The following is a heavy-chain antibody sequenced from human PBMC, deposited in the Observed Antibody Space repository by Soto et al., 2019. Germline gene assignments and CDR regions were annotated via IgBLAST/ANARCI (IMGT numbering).Heavy chain of an antibody. Sequence: SVKVSCKASGYTFANYGISWVRQAPGQGLAWMGWISGNNGATNYAPKIQGRVTMTIDTSTDTAYMDLRSLRSDDTAVYFCARERWLAASPAGYYYFCMDVLGQGTPVT. J-gene: IGHJ6*02. CDR1: GYTFANYG. CDR3: ARERWLAASPAGYYYFCMDV. D-gene: IGHD6-6*01. CDR2: ISGNNGAT. V-gene: IGHV1-18*04.